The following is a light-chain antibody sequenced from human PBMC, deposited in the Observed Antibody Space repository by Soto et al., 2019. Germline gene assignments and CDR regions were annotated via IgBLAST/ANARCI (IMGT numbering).Light chain of an antibody. Sequence: DIVMTQTPLSSPVTLGQPASISCRSSQSLVHSDGNTYLSWLQQRPGQPPRLLIYKSSNRFSGVPDRFSGSGAETDFTLKISRVEAEDVGVYYCMQATQFPWTFGQGTKVEIK. J-gene: IGKJ1*01. CDR2: KSS. CDR3: MQATQFPWT. CDR1: QSLVHSDGNTY. V-gene: IGKV2-24*01.